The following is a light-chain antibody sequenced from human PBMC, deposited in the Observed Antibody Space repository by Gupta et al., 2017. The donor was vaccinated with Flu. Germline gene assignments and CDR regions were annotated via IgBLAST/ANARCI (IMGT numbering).Light chain of an antibody. CDR2: AAS. J-gene: IGKJ4*02. CDR1: QSSSRY. CDR3: QQCYSTPVT. V-gene: IGKV1-39*01. Sequence: PSSLSASVGDRVTITCRASQSSSRYLDWYQQKPGKAPELLIYAASSLQSGVPSRFSGSGSGTDFTLTISCLQPEDFATYYCQQCYSTPVTFGEGTNVEIK.